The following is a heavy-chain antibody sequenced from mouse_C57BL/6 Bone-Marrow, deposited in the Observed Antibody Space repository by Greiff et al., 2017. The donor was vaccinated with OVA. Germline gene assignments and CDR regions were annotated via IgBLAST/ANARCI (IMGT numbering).Heavy chain of an antibody. CDR3: ARGPFITTVETWFAY. V-gene: IGHV1-81*01. J-gene: IGHJ3*01. D-gene: IGHD1-1*01. CDR1: GYTFTSYG. CDR2: IYPRSGNT. Sequence: VQLQQSGAELARPGASVKLSCKASGYTFTSYGISWVKQRTGQGLEWIGEIYPRSGNTYYNEKFKGKATLTADKSSSTAYMELRSLTSEDSAVYYCARGPFITTVETWFAYWGQGTLVTVSA.